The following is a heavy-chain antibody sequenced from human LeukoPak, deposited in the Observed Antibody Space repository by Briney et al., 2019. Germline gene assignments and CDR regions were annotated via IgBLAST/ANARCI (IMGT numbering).Heavy chain of an antibody. V-gene: IGHV4-31*03. D-gene: IGHD3-9*01. J-gene: IGHJ4*02. CDR1: GGSISSGGYY. Sequence: SETLSLTCTVSGGSISSGGYYWSWIRQHPGKGLEWIGYIYYSGSTYYNPSLKSRVTMSVDTSKNQFSLKLSSVTAADTAVYYCARDRSGDIQDWGQGTLVTVSS. CDR3: ARDRSGDIQD. CDR2: IYYSGST.